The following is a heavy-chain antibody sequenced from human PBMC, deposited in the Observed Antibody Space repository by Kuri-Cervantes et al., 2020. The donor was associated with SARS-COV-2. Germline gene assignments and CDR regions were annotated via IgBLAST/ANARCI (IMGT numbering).Heavy chain of an antibody. V-gene: IGHV3-13*01. CDR3: AIGRYYDFWSGYYTDAFDI. J-gene: IGHJ3*02. D-gene: IGHD3-3*01. CDR2: IGTAGDT. Sequence: GGSLRLSCAASGFTFSSDDMHWVRQATGKGLEWVSAIGTAGDTYYPGSVKGQFTISRENAKNSLYLQMNSLRAGDTAVYYCAIGRYYDFWSGYYTDAFDIWGQGTMVTVSS. CDR1: GFTFSSDD.